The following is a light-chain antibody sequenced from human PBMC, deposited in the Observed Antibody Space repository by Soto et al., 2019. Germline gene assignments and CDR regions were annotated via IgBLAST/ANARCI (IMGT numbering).Light chain of an antibody. Sequence: EKVLTQSPCTLWWSPGDRATLSCRPSESVRSSSLAWYQHKPGQAPRLVISGTSRRATGIPARFSGSGSGTEFTLTISSLQSEDFAVYYCQQYNILPRTFGQGTKVDIK. J-gene: IGKJ1*01. V-gene: IGKV3D-15*01. CDR3: QQYNILPRT. CDR1: ESVRSSS. CDR2: GTS.